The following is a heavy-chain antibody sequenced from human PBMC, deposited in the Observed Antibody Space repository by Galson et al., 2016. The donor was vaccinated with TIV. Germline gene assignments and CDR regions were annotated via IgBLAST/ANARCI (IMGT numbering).Heavy chain of an antibody. CDR2: SRTYNGDT. CDR3: ARVRNSVSAVVLEDDAFDI. Sequence: SVKVSCKASGYNFAMHAISWVRQAPGEGLEWMAWSRTYNGDTRHAEKVQGRVTTTTDTSTGTAYMELRSLRSDDTAVYYCARVRNSVSAVVLEDDAFDIWGQGTLVTVSS. D-gene: IGHD3-3*01. CDR1: GYNFAMHA. J-gene: IGHJ3*02. V-gene: IGHV1-18*01.